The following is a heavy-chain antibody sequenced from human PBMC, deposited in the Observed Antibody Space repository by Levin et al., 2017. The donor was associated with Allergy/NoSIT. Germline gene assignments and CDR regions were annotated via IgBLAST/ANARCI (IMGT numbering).Heavy chain of an antibody. CDR1: GFSLMSYS. CDR3: VRDLVAILDL. V-gene: IGHV3-30*04. Sequence: GGSLRLSCAASGFSLMSYSMHWVRQAPGKGLDWVTVISPDGSNIYYSDSVKGRFTVSRDNSKRTVYPQMNSLRPDDTALYYCVRDLVAILDLWGQGSLVTVSS. J-gene: IGHJ4*01. D-gene: IGHD2-8*02. CDR2: ISPDGSNI.